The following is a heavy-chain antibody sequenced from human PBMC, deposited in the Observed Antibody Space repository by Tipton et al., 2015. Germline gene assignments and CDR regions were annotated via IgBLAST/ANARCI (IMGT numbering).Heavy chain of an antibody. V-gene: IGHV4-39*01. D-gene: IGHD2-2*01. Sequence: TLSLTCTVSGGSLSTTNSFWGWTRQPPGKGLQWLASVYNSGTTYYNASLKSRVTISVDRSKNEVSLKLTSVTAADTALYYCARGVPGPGTNWFDSWGQGTLVTVSS. CDR3: ARGVPGPGTNWFDS. CDR1: GGSLSTTNSF. J-gene: IGHJ5*01. CDR2: VYNSGTT.